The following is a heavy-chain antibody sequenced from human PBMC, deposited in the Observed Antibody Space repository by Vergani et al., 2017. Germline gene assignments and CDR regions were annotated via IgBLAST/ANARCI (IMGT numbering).Heavy chain of an antibody. CDR2: MNPNSGNT. V-gene: IGHV1-8*01. J-gene: IGHJ3*02. D-gene: IGHD2-21*02. Sequence: QVQLVQSGAEVKKPGASVKVSCKASGYTFTSYDINWVRQATGQGLEWMGWMNPNSGNTCYAQKFQGRVTMTRNTSISTAYMELSSLRSEDTAVYYCARGLEVTAIDAFDIWGQGTMVTVSS. CDR1: GYTFTSYD. CDR3: ARGLEVTAIDAFDI.